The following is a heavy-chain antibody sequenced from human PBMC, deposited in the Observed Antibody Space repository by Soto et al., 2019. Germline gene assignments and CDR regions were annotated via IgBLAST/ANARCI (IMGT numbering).Heavy chain of an antibody. CDR1: GFTFTSSA. D-gene: IGHD3-16*02. V-gene: IGHV1-58*02. J-gene: IGHJ3*02. CDR3: AAVYYDYIWGSYRSENDAFDI. CDR2: IVVGSGNT. Sequence: SVKVSFKASGFTFTSSAMQWVRQARGQRLEWIGWIVVGSGNTNYAQKFQERVTITRDMSTSTAYMELSSLRSEDTAVYYCAAVYYDYIWGSYRSENDAFDIWGQGTMVTVSS.